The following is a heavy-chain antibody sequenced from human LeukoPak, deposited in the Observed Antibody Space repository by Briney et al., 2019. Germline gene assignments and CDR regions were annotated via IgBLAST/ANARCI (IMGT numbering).Heavy chain of an antibody. CDR1: GFTFSSYW. Sequence: GGSLRLSCAASGFTFSSYWMSWVRQAPGKGLEWVANIKQDGSEKYYVDSVKGRFTISRDNAKNSLYLQMNSLRAEDTAVYYCARVERWLQSWVQAFDIWGQGTMVTVSS. V-gene: IGHV3-7*01. CDR3: ARVERWLQSWVQAFDI. J-gene: IGHJ3*02. CDR2: IKQDGSEK. D-gene: IGHD5-24*01.